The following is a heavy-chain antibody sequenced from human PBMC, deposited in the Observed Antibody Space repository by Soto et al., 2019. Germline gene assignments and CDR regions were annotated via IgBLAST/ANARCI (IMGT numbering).Heavy chain of an antibody. D-gene: IGHD6-19*01. V-gene: IGHV3-7*01. Sequence: EVQLVESGGGLVQPGGSLRLSCAASGFTFSSYWMSWVRQAPGKGLEWVANIKQDGSEKYYVDSVKGRFTISRDNAKNSLYLQMNSLRAEDTAVYYCASVVAGNGRSWGYFDLWGRGTLVTVSS. J-gene: IGHJ2*01. CDR2: IKQDGSEK. CDR3: ASVVAGNGRSWGYFDL. CDR1: GFTFSSYW.